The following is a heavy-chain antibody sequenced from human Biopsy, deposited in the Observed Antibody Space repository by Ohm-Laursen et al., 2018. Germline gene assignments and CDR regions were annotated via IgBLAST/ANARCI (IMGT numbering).Heavy chain of an antibody. J-gene: IGHJ3*02. CDR3: ARDEGLLRAFDI. CDR2: IHYSGNT. V-gene: IGHV4-31*03. Sequence: SQTLSLTCTVSGVSIDTGGYYWTWIRQHPGTGLEWIGYIHYSGNTLYNPSLKSRLTISVDTSRNQFSLKLTSVTAADTAMYYCARDEGLLRAFDIWGQGTLGTVSS. D-gene: IGHD1-26*01. CDR1: GVSIDTGGYY.